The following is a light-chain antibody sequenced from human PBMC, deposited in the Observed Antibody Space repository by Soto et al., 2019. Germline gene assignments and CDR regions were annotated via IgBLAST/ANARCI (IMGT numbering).Light chain of an antibody. CDR2: KAS. V-gene: IGKV1-5*03. CDR3: QQYNSYPWT. J-gene: IGKJ1*01. Sequence: QMTQSPSTLSESVGDRVTITCRASQSISSWLAWYQQKPGKAPKLLIYKASSLESGVPSRFSGSGSGTEITLTISSLQPDDFATYYCQQYNSYPWTFGQGTKVEIK. CDR1: QSISSW.